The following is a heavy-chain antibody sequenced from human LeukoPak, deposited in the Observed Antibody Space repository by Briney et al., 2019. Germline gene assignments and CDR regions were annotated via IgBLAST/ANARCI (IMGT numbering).Heavy chain of an antibody. CDR2: ISGSGGST. V-gene: IGHV3-23*01. CDR1: GLTFSSYA. D-gene: IGHD1-26*01. CDR3: AKDLSYGIAGVGYFDF. J-gene: IGHJ4*02. Sequence: GGSLRLSCAASGLTFSSYAMSWVRQAPGKGLVWVSGISGSGGSTYYADSVKGRFTISRDNSKNTLYLQMNSLRAEDTAVYYCAKDLSYGIAGVGYFDFWGQGTLVTVSS.